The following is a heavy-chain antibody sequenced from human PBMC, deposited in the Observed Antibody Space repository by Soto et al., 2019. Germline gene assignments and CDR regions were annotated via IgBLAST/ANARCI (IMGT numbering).Heavy chain of an antibody. D-gene: IGHD3-22*01. CDR2: ISYGGSNK. Sequence: PGGSLRLSCAASGFLFSSYAMHWVRQAPGKGLEWVAVISYGGSNKYYADSVKGRFTISRDNSKNTLYLQMNSLTAADTAVYYCARVDSNGYTRDVFDIWGQGTMVTVSS. CDR3: ARVDSNGYTRDVFDI. CDR1: GFLFSSYA. V-gene: IGHV3-30-3*01. J-gene: IGHJ3*02.